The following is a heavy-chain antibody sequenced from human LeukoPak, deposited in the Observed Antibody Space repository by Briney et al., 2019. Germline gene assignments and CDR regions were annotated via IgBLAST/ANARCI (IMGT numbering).Heavy chain of an antibody. CDR1: GYTFTSYG. D-gene: IGHD6-13*01. Sequence: GASVKVSCKASGYTFTSYGISWVRQAPGQGLEWMGWISDYNGNTNYAQKLQGRVTMTTDTSTSTAYMELRSLRSDDTAVYYCAREGLAAAYNWFDPWGQGTLVTVSS. J-gene: IGHJ5*02. CDR2: ISDYNGNT. V-gene: IGHV1-18*01. CDR3: AREGLAAAYNWFDP.